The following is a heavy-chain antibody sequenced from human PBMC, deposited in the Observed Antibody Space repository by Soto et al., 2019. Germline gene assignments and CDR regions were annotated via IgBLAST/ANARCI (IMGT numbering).Heavy chain of an antibody. D-gene: IGHD2-2*02. CDR1: GGSISSGGYY. Sequence: SETLSLTCTVSGGSISSGGYYWSWIRQHPGKGLEWIGYIYYSGSTYYNPSLKSRVTISVDTSKNQFSLKLSSVTAADTAVYYCARGPAYCSSTSCYNYGMDVWGQGTTVTVSS. CDR2: IYYSGST. J-gene: IGHJ6*02. CDR3: ARGPAYCSSTSCYNYGMDV. V-gene: IGHV4-31*03.